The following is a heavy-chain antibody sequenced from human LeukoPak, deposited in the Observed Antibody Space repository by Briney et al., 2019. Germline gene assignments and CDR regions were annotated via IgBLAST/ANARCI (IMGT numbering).Heavy chain of an antibody. J-gene: IGHJ4*02. CDR2: INHSGSP. V-gene: IGHV4-34*01. Sequence: SSETLSLTCAVYGGSFSDYYWSWIRQPPGKGLEWIGEINHSGSPNYNPSLKGRFTISVDTSKNQFSLKLSSVTAADTAVYYCAGPAGGYYDSSGYYYGTFDYWGQGTLVTVSS. CDR1: GGSFSDYY. CDR3: AGPAGGYYDSSGYYYGTFDY. D-gene: IGHD3-22*01.